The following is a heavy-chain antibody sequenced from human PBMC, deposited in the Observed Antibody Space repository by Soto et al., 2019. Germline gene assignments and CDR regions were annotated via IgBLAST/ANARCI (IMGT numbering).Heavy chain of an antibody. Sequence: ESGGGVVQPGRSLRLSCAASGFTFSSYGMHWVRQAPGKGLEWVAVIWYDGSNKYYADSVKSRFTISRDNSKNTLYLQMNSLRAEDTAVYYCAREEVVTVPSYYYYGMDVWGQGTTVTVSS. CDR1: GFTFSSYG. D-gene: IGHD2-2*01. CDR3: AREEVVTVPSYYYYGMDV. CDR2: IWYDGSNK. J-gene: IGHJ6*02. V-gene: IGHV3-33*01.